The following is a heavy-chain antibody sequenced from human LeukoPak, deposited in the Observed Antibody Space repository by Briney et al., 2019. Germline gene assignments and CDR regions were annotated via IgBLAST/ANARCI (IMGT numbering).Heavy chain of an antibody. D-gene: IGHD5-24*01. J-gene: IGHJ4*02. CDR2: IYSGGST. CDR3: AREGPEMATILGIFDY. CDR1: GFTVSSNY. Sequence: GGSLRLSCAASGFTVSSNYMSWVRQAPGKGLEWVSVIYSGGSTYYADSVKGRFTISRDNSKNTLYLQMNSLRAEDTAVYYCAREGPEMATILGIFDYWGQGTLVTVSS. V-gene: IGHV3-66*01.